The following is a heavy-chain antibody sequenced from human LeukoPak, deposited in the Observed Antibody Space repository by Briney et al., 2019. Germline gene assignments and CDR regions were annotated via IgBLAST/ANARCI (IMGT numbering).Heavy chain of an antibody. CDR2: ISGDGSST. CDR3: AKDISRGYSYGLLSDY. V-gene: IGHV3-43*02. Sequence: GGSLRLSCAASGFTFDDYAMHWVRQAPGKGLEWVSLISGDGSSTNYADSVKGRFTISRDNSKDSLYLQMNSLRTEDTAFYYCAKDISRGYSYGLLSDYWGQGTLVTVSS. CDR1: GFTFDDYA. D-gene: IGHD5-18*01. J-gene: IGHJ4*02.